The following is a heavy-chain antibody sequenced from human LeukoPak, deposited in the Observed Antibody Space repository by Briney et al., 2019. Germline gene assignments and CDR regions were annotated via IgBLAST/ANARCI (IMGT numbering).Heavy chain of an antibody. D-gene: IGHD2-21*01. V-gene: IGHV4-38-2*01. CDR2: IYHSGST. Sequence: ASETLSLTCAVSGYSISSGYYWGWIRQPPGKGLEWIGRIYHSGSTYYNPSLKSRVTISVDTSKNQFSLKLSSVTAADTAVYYCASWVVIAEIDYWGQGTLVTVSS. CDR3: ASWVVIAEIDY. J-gene: IGHJ4*02. CDR1: GYSISSGYY.